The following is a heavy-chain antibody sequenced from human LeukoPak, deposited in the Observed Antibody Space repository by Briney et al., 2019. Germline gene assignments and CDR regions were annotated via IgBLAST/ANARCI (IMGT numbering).Heavy chain of an antibody. CDR2: IYYSGST. D-gene: IGHD5-12*01. Sequence: SETLSLTCTVSGGSISSSSYYWGWIRQPPGKGLEWIGSIYYSGSTHYNPSLKSRVTISVDTSKNQFSLKLSSVTAADTAVYYCARLDSGYALYYFDYWGQGTLVTVSS. CDR3: ARLDSGYALYYFDY. CDR1: GGSISSSSYY. J-gene: IGHJ4*02. V-gene: IGHV4-39*01.